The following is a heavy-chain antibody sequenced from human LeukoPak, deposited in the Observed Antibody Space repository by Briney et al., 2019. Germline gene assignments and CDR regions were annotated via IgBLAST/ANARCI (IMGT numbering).Heavy chain of an antibody. J-gene: IGHJ6*03. CDR3: ARSKKMATINFLSGYYYYMDV. CDR2: ISSSSSYI. Sequence: PGGSLRLSCAASGFTFSSYSMNWVRQAPGKGLEWVSSISSSSSYIYYADSVKGRFTISRDNAKNSLYLQMNSLRAEDTAVYYCARSKKMATINFLSGYYYYMDVWGKGTTVTISS. CDR1: GFTFSSYS. V-gene: IGHV3-21*01. D-gene: IGHD5-24*01.